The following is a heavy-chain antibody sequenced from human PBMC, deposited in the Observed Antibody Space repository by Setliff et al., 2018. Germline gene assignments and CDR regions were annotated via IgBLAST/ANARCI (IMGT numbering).Heavy chain of an antibody. Sequence: GGSLRLSCAASGFTFSKYGMYWVRQAPGKGLEWVAFIRYDGSNKYYADSVKGRFTISRDNSKNILSLQISRLGVEDTAVYYCARDKDKDFDFWGQGTLVTVSS. CDR2: IRYDGSNK. CDR1: GFTFSKYG. J-gene: IGHJ4*02. CDR3: ARDKDKDFDF. V-gene: IGHV3-30*02.